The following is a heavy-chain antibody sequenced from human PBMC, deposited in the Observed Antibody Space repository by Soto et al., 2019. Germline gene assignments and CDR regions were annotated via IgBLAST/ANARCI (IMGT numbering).Heavy chain of an antibody. Sequence: GGSLRLSCAASGVTFSIYAMSWVRQAPGKGLEWVSAISGSGGSTYYADSVKGRFTVSRDNSKNTLYLQMNSLRAEDTAVYYCAKYDSSSWYYFDYWGQRTQVTVSS. V-gene: IGHV3-23*01. D-gene: IGHD6-13*01. CDR2: ISGSGGST. CDR1: GVTFSIYA. CDR3: AKYDSSSWYYFDY. J-gene: IGHJ4*02.